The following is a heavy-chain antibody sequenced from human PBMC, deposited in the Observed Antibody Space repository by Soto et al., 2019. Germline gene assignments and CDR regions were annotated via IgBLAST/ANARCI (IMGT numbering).Heavy chain of an antibody. CDR2: IIPIFGTA. Sequence: SVKVSCKASGGTFSSYAISWVRQAPGQGLEWMGGIIPIFGTANYAQKFQGRVTITADESTSTAYMELSSLRSEDTAVYYCARGSQSYCSGGSCQGYFDYWGQGTLVTVSS. D-gene: IGHD2-15*01. J-gene: IGHJ4*02. CDR1: GGTFSSYA. V-gene: IGHV1-69*13. CDR3: ARGSQSYCSGGSCQGYFDY.